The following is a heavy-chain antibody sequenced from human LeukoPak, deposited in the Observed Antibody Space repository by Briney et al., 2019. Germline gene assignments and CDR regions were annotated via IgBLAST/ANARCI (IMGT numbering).Heavy chain of an antibody. CDR2: IYHSGST. V-gene: IGHV4-59*12. CDR3: ARDRKYYYHMDV. D-gene: IGHD1-14*01. CDR1: GGSISTYF. J-gene: IGHJ6*03. Sequence: SETLSLTCTVSGGSISTYFLTWIRQPPGKGLEWIGTIYHSGSTYYNPSLKSRVTISVDTSKNQFSLNLTSLTAADTAVYYCARDRKYYYHMDVWGKGTTVTVSS.